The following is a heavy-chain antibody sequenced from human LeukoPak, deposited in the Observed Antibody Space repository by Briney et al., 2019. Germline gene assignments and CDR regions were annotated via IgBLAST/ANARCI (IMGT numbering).Heavy chain of an antibody. D-gene: IGHD2-2*01. CDR3: ARDHLGYCSSTSCPNDVFDI. J-gene: IGHJ3*02. V-gene: IGHV3-48*04. CDR2: ISSSSTI. CDR1: GFTFSSYS. Sequence: GGSLRLSCAASGFTFSSYSMNWVRQAPGKGLEWVSYISSSSTIYYADSVKGRFTISRDNAKNSLYLQMNSLRAEDTAVYYCARDHLGYCSSTSCPNDVFDIWGQGTMVTVSS.